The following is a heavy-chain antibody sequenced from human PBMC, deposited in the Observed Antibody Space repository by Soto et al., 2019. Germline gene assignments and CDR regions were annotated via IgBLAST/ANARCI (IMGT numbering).Heavy chain of an antibody. D-gene: IGHD2-2*01. J-gene: IGHJ4*02. CDR2: ISGSGGST. V-gene: IGHV3-23*01. Sequence: EVQLLESGGGLVQPGGSLRLSCAASGFTFSSYAMSWVRQAPGKGLEWVSAISGSGGSTYYADSVKGRFTISRDNSKNTLYLQMNSLRAEDTAVYYCARTLLGYCSSTSCYGDYTTGYNDYWGQGTLVTVSS. CDR1: GFTFSSYA. CDR3: ARTLLGYCSSTSCYGDYTTGYNDY.